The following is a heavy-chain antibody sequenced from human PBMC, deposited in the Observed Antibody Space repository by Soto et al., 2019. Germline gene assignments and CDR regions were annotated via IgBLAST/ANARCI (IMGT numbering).Heavy chain of an antibody. Sequence: QEQLVESGGGVVQPGRSLRLSCATSGFTFDSYGMHWVRQAPGKGLEWVAVVSYDGSKTYYADSVRGRFTISRDNSKNTVYLQMNSLTPEDTAVYYCAKGVATIRGYYYGLDVWGQGPTVTVSS. CDR1: GFTFDSYG. CDR3: AKGVATIRGYYYGLDV. V-gene: IGHV3-30*18. CDR2: VSYDGSKT. D-gene: IGHD5-12*01. J-gene: IGHJ6*02.